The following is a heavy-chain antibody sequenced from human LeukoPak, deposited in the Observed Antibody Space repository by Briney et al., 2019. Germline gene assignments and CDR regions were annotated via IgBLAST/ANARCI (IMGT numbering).Heavy chain of an antibody. D-gene: IGHD2-21*02. CDR1: GYTFTSYG. J-gene: IGHJ4*02. CDR2: ISAYNGNT. CDR3: ARNVVVTAMVDY. Sequence: WASVTVSCKASGYTFTSYGISWVRQAPGQGLEWMGWISAYNGNTNYAQKLQGGVTMTTDTSTSTAYMELRSLRSDDTAVYYCARNVVVTAMVDYWGQGTLVTVSS. V-gene: IGHV1-18*01.